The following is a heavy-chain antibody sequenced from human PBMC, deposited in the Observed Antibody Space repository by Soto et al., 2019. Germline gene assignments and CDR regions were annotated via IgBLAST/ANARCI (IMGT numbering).Heavy chain of an antibody. D-gene: IGHD6-13*01. CDR3: ARTPTAAGFVFDY. CDR2: ISSSSSYI. CDR1: GFTFSSYR. V-gene: IGHV3-21*01. Sequence: GGSLRRDCAASGFTFSSYRMNGVRQAPGKGLEWVSSISSSSSYIYYADSVKGRFTISRDNAKNSLYLQMNSLRAEDTAVYYCARTPTAAGFVFDYWGQGTLVTVSS. J-gene: IGHJ4*02.